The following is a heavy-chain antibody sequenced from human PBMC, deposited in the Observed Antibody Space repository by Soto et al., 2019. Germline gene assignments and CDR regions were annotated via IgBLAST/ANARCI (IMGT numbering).Heavy chain of an antibody. V-gene: IGHV4-59*01. CDR2: IYYSGST. CDR3: ARGPLATGEFDY. J-gene: IGHJ4*02. Sequence: SETLSLTCTVSGGSISSYYWSWIRQPPGKGLEWIGYIYYSGSTNYNPSLKSRVTISVDTSKNQFSLKLSSVTAAGTAVYYCARGPLATGEFDYWGQGTLVTVSS. D-gene: IGHD3-10*01. CDR1: GGSISSYY.